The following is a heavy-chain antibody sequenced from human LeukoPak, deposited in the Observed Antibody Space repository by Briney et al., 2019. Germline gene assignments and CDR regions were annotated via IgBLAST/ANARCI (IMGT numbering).Heavy chain of an antibody. J-gene: IGHJ5*02. CDR2: INSDGSST. Sequence: GGSLRLSCAASGFTFSSYWMHWVRQAPGKGLVWVSRINSDGSSTSHADSVKGRFTISRDNAKNTLYLQMNSLRAEDTAVYYCAREGSYYYDSIDNWFDPWGQGTLVTVSS. D-gene: IGHD3-22*01. V-gene: IGHV3-74*01. CDR3: AREGSYYYDSIDNWFDP. CDR1: GFTFSSYW.